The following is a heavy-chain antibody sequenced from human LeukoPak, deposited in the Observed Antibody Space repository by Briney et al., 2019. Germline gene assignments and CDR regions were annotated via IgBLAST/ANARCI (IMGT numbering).Heavy chain of an antibody. CDR3: ARGGENYYDSSADAFDI. CDR1: GGTFSSYA. V-gene: IGHV1-69*05. Sequence: SVKVSCKASGGTFSSYAISWVRQAPGQGLERMGRIIPIFGTANYAQKFQGRVTITTDESTSTAYMELSSLRSEDTAVYYCARGGENYYDSSADAFDIWGQGTMVTVSS. CDR2: IIPIFGTA. J-gene: IGHJ3*02. D-gene: IGHD3-22*01.